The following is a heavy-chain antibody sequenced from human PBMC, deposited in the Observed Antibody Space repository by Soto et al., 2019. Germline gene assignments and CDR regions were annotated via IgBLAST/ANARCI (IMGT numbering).Heavy chain of an antibody. CDR3: ARYDILTGYQPLYWAPFDY. Sequence: HPGGSLRLSCAASGFTFSSYWMSWVRQAPGKGLEWVANIKQDGSEKYYVDSVKGRFTISRDNAKNSLYLQMNSLRAEDTAVYYCARYDILTGYQPLYWAPFDYWGQGTLVTVSS. V-gene: IGHV3-7*01. CDR2: IKQDGSEK. CDR1: GFTFSSYW. D-gene: IGHD3-9*01. J-gene: IGHJ4*02.